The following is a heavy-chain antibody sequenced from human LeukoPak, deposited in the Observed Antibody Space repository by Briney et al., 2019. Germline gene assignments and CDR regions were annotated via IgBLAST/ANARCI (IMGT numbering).Heavy chain of an antibody. J-gene: IGHJ4*02. CDR3: ATAGGWELPLDY. CDR2: FDPEDGET. D-gene: IGHD1-26*01. Sequence: ASVKVSCKVSGYTLTELSMHWVRQAPGKGLEWMGGFDPEDGETIYAQKFQGRVTMTEDTSTDTAYMELSSLRSEDTAVYYCATAGGWELPLDYWGQGTLVTVSS. V-gene: IGHV1-24*01. CDR1: GYTLTELS.